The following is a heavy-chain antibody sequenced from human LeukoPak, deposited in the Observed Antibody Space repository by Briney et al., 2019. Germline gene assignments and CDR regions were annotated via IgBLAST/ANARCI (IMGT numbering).Heavy chain of an antibody. Sequence: GSLRLSCAASGFTFSSYWMSWVRQAPGKGLEWVANIKQDGSEKYYVDSVKGRFTISRDNAKNSLYLQMNSLRAEDTAVYYCARDRNYYDSSGYPYWGQGTLVTVSS. CDR3: ARDRNYYDSSGYPY. CDR2: IKQDGSEK. J-gene: IGHJ4*02. D-gene: IGHD3-22*01. CDR1: GFTFSSYW. V-gene: IGHV3-7*01.